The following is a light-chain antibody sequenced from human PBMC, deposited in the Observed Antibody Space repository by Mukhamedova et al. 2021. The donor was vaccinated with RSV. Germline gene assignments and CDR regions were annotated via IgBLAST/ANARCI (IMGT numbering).Light chain of an antibody. V-gene: IGKV1-39*01. Sequence: GDRVTITCRASRRIGTYLHWFQQKPGKAPQLLIYGASSLQSGVPSRFSGSGSGTDFTLTISSLQAEDVAVYYCHQYYSRPYTFGQG. CDR2: GAS. J-gene: IGKJ2*01. CDR3: HQYYSRPYT. CDR1: RRIGTY.